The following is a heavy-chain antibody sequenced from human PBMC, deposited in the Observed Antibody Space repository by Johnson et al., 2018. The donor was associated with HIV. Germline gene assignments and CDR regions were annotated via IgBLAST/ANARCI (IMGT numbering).Heavy chain of an antibody. J-gene: IGHJ3*02. CDR3: ARDPGFDDAFDI. V-gene: IGHV3-66*01. Sequence: VQLVESGGGLVQPGWSLRLSCAASGFSVSSNYMSWVRQAPGQGLEWVSVIYSGGSTYYADSVKGRFTISRDNSKNSLYLQMNSLRAEDTAVYYCARDPGFDDAFDIWGQWTMVTVSS. CDR1: GFSVSSNY. CDR2: IYSGGST.